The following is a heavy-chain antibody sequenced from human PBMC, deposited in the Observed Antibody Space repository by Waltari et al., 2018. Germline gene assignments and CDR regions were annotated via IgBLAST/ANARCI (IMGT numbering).Heavy chain of an antibody. D-gene: IGHD3-3*01. CDR2: IYYSGST. Sequence: QLQLQESGPGLVKPSETLSLTCTVSGGSISSSRYSWGWIRQPPGSGLEWIGSIYYSGSTYYNPSLKSRVTISVDTSKNQFSLKLSSVTAADTAVYYCARVRPITIFGVVIGNWFDPWGQGTLVTVSS. V-gene: IGHV4-39*07. CDR1: GGSISSSRYS. J-gene: IGHJ5*02. CDR3: ARVRPITIFGVVIGNWFDP.